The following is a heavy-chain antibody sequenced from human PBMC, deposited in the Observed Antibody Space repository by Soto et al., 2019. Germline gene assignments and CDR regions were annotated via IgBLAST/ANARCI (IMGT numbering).Heavy chain of an antibody. D-gene: IGHD4-17*01. CDR2: INAGNGNT. CDR1: GYTFTSYA. V-gene: IGHV1-3*01. J-gene: IGHJ4*02. CDR3: ATNFGDGFGVGSYFDY. Sequence: QVQLVQSGAEVKKPGAPVKVSCKASGYTFTSYAMHWVRQAPGQRLEWMGWINAGNGNTKYSQKFQGRVTITRDTSASTAYMVLSSLRSEDTAVYYCATNFGDGFGVGSYFDYWGQGTLVTVSS.